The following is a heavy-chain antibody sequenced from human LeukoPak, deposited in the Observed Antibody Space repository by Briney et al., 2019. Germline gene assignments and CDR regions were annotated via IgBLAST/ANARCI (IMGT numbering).Heavy chain of an antibody. Sequence: SETLSLTCAVSGGSISSSNWWSWVRPPPGKGLEWIGEIYHSGSTNYNPSLKSRVTISVDKSKNQFSLKLSSVTAADTAVYYCARGTSSSWYYYNILPFDYWGQGTLVTVSS. V-gene: IGHV4-4*02. D-gene: IGHD6-13*01. J-gene: IGHJ4*02. CDR1: GGSISSSNW. CDR2: IYHSGST. CDR3: ARGTSSSWYYYNILPFDY.